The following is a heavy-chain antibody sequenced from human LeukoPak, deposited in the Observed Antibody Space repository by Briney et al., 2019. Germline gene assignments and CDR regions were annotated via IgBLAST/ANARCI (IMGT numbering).Heavy chain of an antibody. D-gene: IGHD4-23*01. Sequence: GGSLRLSCAASGITFSSYWMTWVRQAPGKGLEWVANIKQDGSDKYYVDSVKGRFTISRGNAKNSLYLQMNSLRAEDTAVYYCARDLRWYDYWGQGTLVTVSS. J-gene: IGHJ4*02. V-gene: IGHV3-7*01. CDR1: GITFSSYW. CDR2: IKQDGSDK. CDR3: ARDLRWYDY.